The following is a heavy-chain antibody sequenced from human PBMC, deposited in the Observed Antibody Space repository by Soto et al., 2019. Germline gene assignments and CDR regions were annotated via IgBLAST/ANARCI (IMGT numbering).Heavy chain of an antibody. Sequence: GGSLRLSCAASGFTFSSYAMSWVRQAPGKGLEWVSAISGSGGSTYYADSVKGRFTISRDNSKNTLYLQMNSLRAEDTAVYYCARIAVAGIRVYYYYYMDVWGKGTTVTVSS. CDR3: ARIAVAGIRVYYYYYMDV. V-gene: IGHV3-23*01. CDR2: ISGSGGST. D-gene: IGHD6-19*01. J-gene: IGHJ6*03. CDR1: GFTFSSYA.